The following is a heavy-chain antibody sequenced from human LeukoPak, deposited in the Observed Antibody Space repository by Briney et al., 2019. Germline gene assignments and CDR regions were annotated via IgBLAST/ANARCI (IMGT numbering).Heavy chain of an antibody. J-gene: IGHJ6*03. CDR1: GYTFTDYY. CDR3: AREYYDILTGYDPYYYMDV. CDR2: INPNSGGT. Sequence: GASVKVSYKASGYTFTDYYMHWVRQAPGQGLEWMGWINPNSGGTNYAQKFLGRVTMTRDTSISTAYMELSRLKSDDTAVYYCAREYYDILTGYDPYYYMDVWGKGTTVTVSS. D-gene: IGHD3-9*01. V-gene: IGHV1-2*02.